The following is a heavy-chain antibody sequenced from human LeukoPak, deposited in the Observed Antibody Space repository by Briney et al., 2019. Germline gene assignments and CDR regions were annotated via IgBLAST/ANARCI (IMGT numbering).Heavy chain of an antibody. CDR1: GFTFSSYS. V-gene: IGHV3-21*01. Sequence: GGSLRLSCAAYGFTFSSYSMNWVRQAPGKGLEWVSFISTSSSYIYYADSVKGRFTISRDNAMNSLYLQMNSLRVEDTAVYYCARDPGIAAAGTVGYFDSWGQGILVTVSS. CDR2: ISTSSSYI. CDR3: ARDPGIAAAGTVGYFDS. D-gene: IGHD6-13*01. J-gene: IGHJ4*02.